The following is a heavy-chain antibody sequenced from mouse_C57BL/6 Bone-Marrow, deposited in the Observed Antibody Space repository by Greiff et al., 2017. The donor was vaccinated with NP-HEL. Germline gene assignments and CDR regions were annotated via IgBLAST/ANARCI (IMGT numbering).Heavy chain of an antibody. CDR3: ARPYYSKKAWFAY. Sequence: VQLQQSGAELARPGASVKLSCKASGYTFTSYGISWVKQRTGQGLEWIGEIYPRSGNTYYNEKFKGKATLTADKSSSTAYMELRSLTSEDSAVYFCARPYYSKKAWFAYWGQGTLVTVSA. J-gene: IGHJ3*01. V-gene: IGHV1-81*01. CDR2: IYPRSGNT. CDR1: GYTFTSYG. D-gene: IGHD2-5*01.